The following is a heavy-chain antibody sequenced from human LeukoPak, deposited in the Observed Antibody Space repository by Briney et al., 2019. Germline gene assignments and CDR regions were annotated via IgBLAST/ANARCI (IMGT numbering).Heavy chain of an antibody. CDR1: GGSISSYY. D-gene: IGHD6-6*01. Sequence: EPLSLTCTVPGGSISSYYWSWIRQPAGKGLEWIGRIYTSGSTNYNPSLKSRVTMSVDTSKNQFSLKLSSVTAADTAVYYCAREGEGEYSSSSGVDYWGQGTLVTVSS. CDR3: AREGEGEYSSSSGVDY. V-gene: IGHV4-4*07. J-gene: IGHJ4*02. CDR2: IYTSGST.